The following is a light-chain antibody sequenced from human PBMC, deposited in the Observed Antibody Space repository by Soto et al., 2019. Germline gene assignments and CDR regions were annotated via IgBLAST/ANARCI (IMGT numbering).Light chain of an antibody. J-gene: IGKJ5*01. Sequence: DIQLTQSPSTLSVSLGERATIYCRASQRVSSHLAWYQQKPGQAPRLLIYDASNRATGIPARFSGSGSGTEFTLTISSLQSDDFAAYYCQQCSGYSATFGQGTRLDIK. CDR1: QRVSSH. CDR3: QQCSGYSAT. V-gene: IGKV3-11*01. CDR2: DAS.